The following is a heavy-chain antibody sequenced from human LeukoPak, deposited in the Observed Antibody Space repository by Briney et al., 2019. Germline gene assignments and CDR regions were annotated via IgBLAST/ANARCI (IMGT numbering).Heavy chain of an antibody. CDR3: TRGTNSGYDGRYFDY. CDR2: IRSKANSYAT. D-gene: IGHD5-12*01. V-gene: IGHV3-73*01. J-gene: IGHJ4*02. CDR1: GFTFSDYY. Sequence: GGSLRLSCAASGFTFSDYYMSWIRQAPGKGLEWVGRIRSKANSYATAYAASVKGRFTISRDDSKNTAYLQMNSLKTEDTAVYYCTRGTNSGYDGRYFDYWGQGTLVTVSS.